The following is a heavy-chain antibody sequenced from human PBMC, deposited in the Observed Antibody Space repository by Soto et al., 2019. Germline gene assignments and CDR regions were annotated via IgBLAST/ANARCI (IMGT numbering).Heavy chain of an antibody. CDR2: IYSGGST. D-gene: IGHD1-1*01. CDR1: GFTVSSNY. Sequence: EVQLVETGGGLIQPGGSLILSCAASGFTVSSNYMSWVRQAPGKGLEWVSVIYSGGSTYYADSVKGRFTISRDNSKNTLYLQMNSLRAEDTAVYYCARDPLFVARGTTNFDYWGQGTLVTVSS. V-gene: IGHV3-53*02. J-gene: IGHJ4*02. CDR3: ARDPLFVARGTTNFDY.